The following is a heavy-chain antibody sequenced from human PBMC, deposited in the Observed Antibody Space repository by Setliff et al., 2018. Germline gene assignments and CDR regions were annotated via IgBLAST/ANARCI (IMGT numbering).Heavy chain of an antibody. Sequence: SETLSLTCTVSGGSISSHYWGWIRQPPGKGLEWIGSIYYSGCTNYNPSLKSRVTISVDTSKNQFSLKLSSVTAADTAVYYCAGRRLDYGGNLGAFDIWGQGTMVTVSS. CDR2: IYYSGCT. J-gene: IGHJ3*02. CDR3: AGRRLDYGGNLGAFDI. V-gene: IGHV4-59*11. CDR1: GGSISSHY. D-gene: IGHD4-17*01.